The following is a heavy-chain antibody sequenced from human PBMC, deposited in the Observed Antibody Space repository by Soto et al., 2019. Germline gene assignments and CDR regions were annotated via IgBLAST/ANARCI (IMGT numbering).Heavy chain of an antibody. CDR1: GYTITSFA. Sequence: QVQLRQSGAEVKKPGASVQGACKASGYTITSFAISWGRQGPGQGFECMGWINPYNNNTNYVEKFQGRVTMTTDTSAGTAYMELRSLRSDDTAVYYCASSGYNYGYDYWGQGTLVTVSS. V-gene: IGHV1-18*01. CDR2: INPYNNNT. CDR3: ASSGYNYGYDY. D-gene: IGHD5-18*01. J-gene: IGHJ4*02.